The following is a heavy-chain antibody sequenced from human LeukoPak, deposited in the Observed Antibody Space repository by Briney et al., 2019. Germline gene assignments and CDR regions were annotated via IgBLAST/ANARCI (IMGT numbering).Heavy chain of an antibody. J-gene: IGHJ3*02. CDR1: GFTFSSYV. D-gene: IGHD2-15*01. CDR2: ISGGGGST. CDR3: AKGMIYCSGGSCYLGTFDI. V-gene: IGHV3-23*01. Sequence: PGGSLRLSCAASGFTFSSYVMSWVRQGPVKGLEWVSGISGGGGSTYYADSVKGRFTISRDNSKNTMYLQMSSLRAEDTAEYFCAKGMIYCSGGSCYLGTFDIRGQGTMVTVSS.